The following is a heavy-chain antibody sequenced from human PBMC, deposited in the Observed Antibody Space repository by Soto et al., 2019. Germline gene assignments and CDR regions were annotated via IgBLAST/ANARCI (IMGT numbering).Heavy chain of an antibody. Sequence: PSETLSLTCTFSGGSIISGDYYWSCIRQPPGKGLEWIGYIYYSGSTYYNPSLKSRVTISVDTSKNQFSLKLSSVTAADTAVYYCARGYYYDSSGLDYWGQGTLVTVSS. CDR3: ARGYYYDSSGLDY. J-gene: IGHJ4*02. CDR2: IYYSGST. V-gene: IGHV4-30-4*01. D-gene: IGHD3-22*01. CDR1: GGSIISGDYY.